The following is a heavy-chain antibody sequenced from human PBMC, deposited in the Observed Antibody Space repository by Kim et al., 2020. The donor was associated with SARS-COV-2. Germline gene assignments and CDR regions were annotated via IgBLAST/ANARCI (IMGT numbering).Heavy chain of an antibody. CDR2: ISSNGGST. J-gene: IGHJ6*02. V-gene: IGHV3-64D*06. D-gene: IGHD4-17*01. Sequence: GGSLRLSCSASGFTFSSYAMHWVRQAPGKGLEYVSAISSNGGSTYYADSVKGRFTISRDNSKNTLYLQMSSLRAEDTAVYYCVKAGGHDYGDPYGMDVWGQGTTVTVSS. CDR3: VKAGGHDYGDPYGMDV. CDR1: GFTFSSYA.